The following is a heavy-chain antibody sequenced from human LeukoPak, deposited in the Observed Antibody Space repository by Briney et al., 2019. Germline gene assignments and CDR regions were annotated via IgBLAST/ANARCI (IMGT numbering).Heavy chain of an antibody. CDR3: ARQRDGYKEGNYFDY. CDR2: IYHSGST. Sequence: SETLSLTCTVSGGSISSGGYYWSWIRQPPGKGLEWIGYIYHSGSTYYNPSLESRVTISVDTSKNQFSLKLSSVTAADTAVYYCARQRDGYKEGNYFDYWGQGTLVTVSS. V-gene: IGHV4-30-2*01. J-gene: IGHJ4*02. CDR1: GGSISSGGYY. D-gene: IGHD5-24*01.